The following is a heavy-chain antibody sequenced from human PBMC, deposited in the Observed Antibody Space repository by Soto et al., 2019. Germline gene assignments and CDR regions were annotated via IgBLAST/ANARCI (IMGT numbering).Heavy chain of an antibody. V-gene: IGHV4-34*01. Sequence: SETLSLTCAVYGGSFSGYYWSWIRQPPGKGLEWIGEINHSGSTNYNPSLKSRVTISVDTSKNKFSLKLSSVTAADTAVYYCARGQLRYFDWLIRDYFDYWGQGTLVTVSS. CDR3: ARGQLRYFDWLIRDYFDY. J-gene: IGHJ4*02. CDR2: INHSGST. CDR1: GGSFSGYY. D-gene: IGHD3-9*01.